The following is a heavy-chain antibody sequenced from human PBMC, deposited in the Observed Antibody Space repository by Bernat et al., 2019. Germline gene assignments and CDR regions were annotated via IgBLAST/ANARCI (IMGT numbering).Heavy chain of an antibody. CDR1: GYTFTSYD. CDR3: ARVVVWSGYYPLDY. J-gene: IGHJ4*02. D-gene: IGHD3-3*01. V-gene: IGHV1-8*01. CDR2: MNPNSGNT. Sequence: QVPLVQSGAEVKKPGASVKVSCKTSGYTFTSYDINWVRQATGQGLEWMGWMNPNSGNTGYTQKFQGRVTMTRDTSISTAYMELNSLTSEDTAVYYCARVVVWSGYYPLDYWGQGTLVTVSS.